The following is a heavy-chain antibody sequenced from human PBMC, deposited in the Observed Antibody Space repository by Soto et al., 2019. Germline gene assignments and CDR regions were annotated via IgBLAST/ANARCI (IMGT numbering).Heavy chain of an antibody. V-gene: IGHV1-69*01. D-gene: IGHD1-26*01. Sequence: QVQLVQSGAEVKNPGSSVKVSCKASGGTFSSYAISWVRQAPGQGLEWMGGIITIFGTANYAQKFQGRVTITADESTSTAYMELSSLSSEDTAVYYCAREGLRGSYSDRLSSLQTANYYYGMDVWGHGTTVTVSS. CDR3: AREGLRGSYSDRLSSLQTANYYYGMDV. J-gene: IGHJ6*02. CDR1: GGTFSSYA. CDR2: IITIFGTA.